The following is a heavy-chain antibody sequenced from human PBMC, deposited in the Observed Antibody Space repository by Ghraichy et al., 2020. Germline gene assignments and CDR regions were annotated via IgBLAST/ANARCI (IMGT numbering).Heavy chain of an antibody. J-gene: IGHJ4*02. CDR2: LYHSGST. Sequence: SQTLSLTCAVSGYSISSAYYWGWIRQPPGKGLEWIGSLYHSGSTYYNPSLKSRVTISVDTSKNKFSLKLNSVTAADTAVYYCAGISDYLNYWGQGALVTVSS. D-gene: IGHD3-10*01. CDR1: GYSISSAYY. CDR3: AGISDYLNY. V-gene: IGHV4-38-2*01.